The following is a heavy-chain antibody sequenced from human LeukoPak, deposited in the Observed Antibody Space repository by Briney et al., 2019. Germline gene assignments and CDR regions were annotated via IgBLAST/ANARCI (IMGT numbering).Heavy chain of an antibody. J-gene: IGHJ4*02. CDR2: INPSGGST. Sequence: ASVKVSCRASGYTFTTYYMHWVRQAPGQGLQWMGIINPSGGSTSYAQKSQGRVTMTRDTSTSTVYMELSSLRSDDTAIYYCARSVKMPTIVHWGQGTLVTVSS. CDR1: GYTFTTYY. CDR3: ARSVKMPTIVH. V-gene: IGHV1-46*03. D-gene: IGHD5-24*01.